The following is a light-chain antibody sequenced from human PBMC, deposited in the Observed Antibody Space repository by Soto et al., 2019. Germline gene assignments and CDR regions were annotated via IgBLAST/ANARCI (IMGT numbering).Light chain of an antibody. CDR3: RHLRTSRPT. V-gene: IGKV3-20*01. CDR2: DVS. Sequence: EFVVTQAPCTLSLSPGEKATLSCRAGQSVSSNYLAWFQQKPGQAPRLLIYDVSTRAAGIPDRFSGSGSGTDCTLTISSLEPYFFAEYFCRHLRTSRPTFGQGPTVDIK. CDR1: QSVSSNY. J-gene: IGKJ1*01.